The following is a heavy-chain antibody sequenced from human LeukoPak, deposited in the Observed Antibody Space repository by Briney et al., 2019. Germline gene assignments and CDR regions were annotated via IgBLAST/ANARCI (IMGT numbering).Heavy chain of an antibody. CDR2: FDPEDGET. D-gene: IGHD3-22*01. CDR3: ATVRDYYDSSGYYRPGAFDI. V-gene: IGHV1-24*01. Sequence: ASVKVSCKVSGYTLTELSMHWVRQAPGKGLEWMGGFDPEDGETIYAQKFQGRVTMTEDTSTDTAYMELSSLRSEDTAVYYCATVRDYYDSSGYYRPGAFDIWGQGTMVTVSS. J-gene: IGHJ3*02. CDR1: GYTLTELS.